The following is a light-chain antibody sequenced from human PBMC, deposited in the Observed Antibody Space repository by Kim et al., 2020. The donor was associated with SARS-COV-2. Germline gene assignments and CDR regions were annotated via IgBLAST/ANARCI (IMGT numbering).Light chain of an antibody. CDR1: QSVSSN. Sequence: GSPGERATLSCRASQSVSSNLAWYQQKPGQAPRLLIYGASIRATGIPARFSGSGSGTEFTLTISSLQSEDFAVYYCQQYNNWPLTFGQGTRLEIK. CDR3: QQYNNWPLT. J-gene: IGKJ5*01. CDR2: GAS. V-gene: IGKV3D-15*01.